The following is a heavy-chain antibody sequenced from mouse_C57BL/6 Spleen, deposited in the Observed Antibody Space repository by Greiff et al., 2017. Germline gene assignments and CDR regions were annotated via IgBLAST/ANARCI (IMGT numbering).Heavy chain of an antibody. Sequence: EVQLQQSGAELVKPGASVTLSCTASGFNIKDSYMHWVKQRTEQGLEWIGRIDPEDGETKYTPKFKGKATMTADTSSNTAYLQLSSLTSGDTAVDYCAGYYGSSYYFDYWGQGTTLTVSS. CDR1: GFNIKDSY. D-gene: IGHD1-1*01. CDR2: IDPEDGET. J-gene: IGHJ2*01. CDR3: AGYYGSSYYFDY. V-gene: IGHV14-2*01.